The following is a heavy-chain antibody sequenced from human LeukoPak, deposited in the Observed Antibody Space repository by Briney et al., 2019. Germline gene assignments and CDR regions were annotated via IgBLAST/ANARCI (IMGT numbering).Heavy chain of an antibody. D-gene: IGHD3-3*01. CDR1: GFTFSSYG. Sequence: PGGSLRLSCAASGFTFSSYGMHWVRQAPGKGLEWVAVISYDGSNKYYADSVKGRFTISRDNSKNTLYLQMNSLRAEDTAVYYCAKVPTIFGGYYFDYWGQGTLVTVSS. CDR3: AKVPTIFGGYYFDY. J-gene: IGHJ4*02. CDR2: ISYDGSNK. V-gene: IGHV3-30*18.